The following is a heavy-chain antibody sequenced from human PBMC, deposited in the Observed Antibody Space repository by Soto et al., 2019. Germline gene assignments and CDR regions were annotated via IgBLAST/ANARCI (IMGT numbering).Heavy chain of an antibody. V-gene: IGHV4-38-2*02. Sequence: SETLSLTCTVSGYSIISDYYWGWIRQPPGNGLEWIGSSYHTGSTHYNPSLKSRVAISVDTSKNQFSLKLTSVTAADTAVYFCARFPAYWGQGILVTVSS. J-gene: IGHJ4*02. CDR1: GYSIISDYY. CDR3: ARFPAY. CDR2: SYHTGST.